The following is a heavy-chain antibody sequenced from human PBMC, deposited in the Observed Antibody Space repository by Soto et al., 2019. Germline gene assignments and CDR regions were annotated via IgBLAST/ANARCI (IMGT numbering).Heavy chain of an antibody. Sequence: QVQLRESGPGLVKPSQTLSLTCTVSGGSISNDNYYWTWIRQHPGKGLEWMGYSYDSGSTYSSPCLMSRFSISVATSKNQFSLQLSSVTAADTAVYYCVATTVTTFALDYWGQGTLVTVSS. CDR2: SYDSGST. CDR3: VATTVTTFALDY. D-gene: IGHD4-17*01. V-gene: IGHV4-31*03. CDR1: GGSISNDNYY. J-gene: IGHJ4*02.